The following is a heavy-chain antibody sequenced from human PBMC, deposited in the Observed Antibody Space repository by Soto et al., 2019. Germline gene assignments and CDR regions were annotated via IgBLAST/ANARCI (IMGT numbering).Heavy chain of an antibody. CDR1: VGTFSSYA. CDR3: AREGHKGTDSGYDDY. D-gene: IGHD5-12*01. J-gene: IGHJ4*02. V-gene: IGHV1-69*01. Sequence: QVQLVQSGAEVKKPGSSVKVSCKASVGTFSSYAISWVRQAPGQGLEWMGGIIPIFGTANYAQKFQGRVTITADESTSTAYMELSSLRSEDTAVYYCAREGHKGTDSGYDDYWGQGTLVTVSS. CDR2: IIPIFGTA.